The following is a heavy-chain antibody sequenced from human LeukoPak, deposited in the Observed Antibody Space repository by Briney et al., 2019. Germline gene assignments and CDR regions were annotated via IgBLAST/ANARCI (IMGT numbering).Heavy chain of an antibody. J-gene: IGHJ4*02. CDR3: ARAGLVVIPDI. CDR1: GYTFTNYY. V-gene: IGHV1-2*02. CDR2: INPNSGDI. D-gene: IGHD2-8*02. Sequence: ASVNVSCKASGYTFTNYYMHWVRQAPGQGLEWMGWINPNSGDINYAQKFQGRVTMTRDTSISTAYMELSRLRSDDTAVYYCARAGLVVIPDIWGQGTLVTVSS.